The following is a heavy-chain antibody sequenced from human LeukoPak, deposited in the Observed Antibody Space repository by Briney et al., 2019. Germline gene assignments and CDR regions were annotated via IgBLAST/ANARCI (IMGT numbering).Heavy chain of an antibody. CDR2: INPSGGST. D-gene: IGHD6-6*01. V-gene: IGHV1-46*01. Sequence: ASVKVSCKASGYTFTSYYMHWVRQAPGQGLEWMGIINPSGGSTSYAQKFQGRVTMTRDMSTSTVYMELSSLRSEDTAVYYCASRSSSSDPNYYYYYYYMDVWGKGTTVTVSS. CDR3: ASRSSSSDPNYYYYYYYMDV. CDR1: GYTFTSYY. J-gene: IGHJ6*03.